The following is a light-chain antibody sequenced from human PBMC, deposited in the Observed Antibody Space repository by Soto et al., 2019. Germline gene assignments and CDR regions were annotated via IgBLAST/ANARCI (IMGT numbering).Light chain of an antibody. Sequence: VFTPFPVPPSLSPGERGHLSCRASQSVSSKLAWYQRKPGQAPRLLIYGASTRATGFPARFTGSGSGTDFTLTISSLQPEDFATYFCQQSYTTPITFGQGTRLEIK. CDR2: GAS. CDR3: QQSYTTPIT. V-gene: IGKV3-15*01. CDR1: QSVSSK. J-gene: IGKJ5*01.